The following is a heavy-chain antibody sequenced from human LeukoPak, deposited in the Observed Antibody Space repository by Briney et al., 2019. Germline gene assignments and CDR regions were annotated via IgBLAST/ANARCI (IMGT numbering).Heavy chain of an antibody. V-gene: IGHV1-46*01. CDR3: ARLRYFDWLSYYYYMDV. D-gene: IGHD3-9*01. CDR2: ISPSGGST. CDR1: GYTFTSNY. J-gene: IGHJ6*03. Sequence: ASVKVSCKAFGYTFTSNYMHWVRQAPGQGPEWMGVISPSGGSTTYAQKFQGRVTLTRDMSTSTAYMELRSLRSDDTAVYYCARLRYFDWLSYYYYMDVWGKGTTVTVSS.